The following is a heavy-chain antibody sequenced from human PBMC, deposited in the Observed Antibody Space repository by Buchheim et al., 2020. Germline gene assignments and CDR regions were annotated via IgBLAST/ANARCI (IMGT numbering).Heavy chain of an antibody. D-gene: IGHD6-19*01. Sequence: QVQLVESGGGVVQPGRSLRLSCAASGFTFSHHGMHWVRQAPGKGLVWVADISYDGNNQAYRDSVKGRFTTSRDNSKNTLYLQMNSLRAEDTGVYYCARWYSSGWNNWFDPWGQGTL. V-gene: IGHV3-30*03. J-gene: IGHJ5*02. CDR2: ISYDGNNQ. CDR3: ARWYSSGWNNWFDP. CDR1: GFTFSHHG.